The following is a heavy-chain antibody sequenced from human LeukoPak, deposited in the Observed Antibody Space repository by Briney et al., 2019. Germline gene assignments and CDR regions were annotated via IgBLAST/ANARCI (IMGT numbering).Heavy chain of an antibody. J-gene: IGHJ4*02. CDR3: TRSFDY. CDR2: INSDGSST. CDR1: GIPFSNYW. Sequence: GSLKPPRAASGIPFSNYWMHWVRQTPRKGLVWVSHINSDGSSTSYADSVKGRFTISRDNAKNTLYLQMNSLRAEDTAVYYCTRSFDYWGQGTLVTVSS. V-gene: IGHV3-74*01.